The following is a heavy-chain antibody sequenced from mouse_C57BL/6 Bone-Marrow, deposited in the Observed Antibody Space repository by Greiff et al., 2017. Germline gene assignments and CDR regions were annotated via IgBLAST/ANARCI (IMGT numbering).Heavy chain of an antibody. Sequence: VQLQQSGAELVKPGASVKLSCKASGYTFTSYWMHWVKQRPGQGLEWIGMIHPNSGSTNYNEKFKSKATLTVEKSSSTAYKQLSSLTSEDAAVYYCARWGLRYHDYWGQGTTLTVSA. CDR1: GYTFTSYW. CDR2: IHPNSGST. V-gene: IGHV1-64*01. CDR3: ARWGLRYHDY. D-gene: IGHD1-1*01. J-gene: IGHJ2*01.